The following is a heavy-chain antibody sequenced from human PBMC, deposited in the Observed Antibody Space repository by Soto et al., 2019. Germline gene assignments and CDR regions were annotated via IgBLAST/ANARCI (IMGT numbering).Heavy chain of an antibody. CDR2: INTDIGNK. CDR1: GYTFTNYA. V-gene: IGHV1-3*04. CDR3: ARDRSLRGRSWFDP. D-gene: IGHD3-10*01. J-gene: IGHJ5*02. Sequence: QVQLVQSGAEVKRPGASVKLSCKTSGYTFTNYAMFWVRQAPGQRLEWLGWINTDIGNKKYSQKFQGRVTITRDTSANIVYMELSSLQSEDTAVYYCARDRSLRGRSWFDPWGQGTLVTVSS.